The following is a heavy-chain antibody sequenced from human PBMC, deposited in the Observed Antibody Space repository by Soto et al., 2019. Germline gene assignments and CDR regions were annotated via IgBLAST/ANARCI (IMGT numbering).Heavy chain of an antibody. V-gene: IGHV3-23*01. CDR2: IGNGST. J-gene: IGHJ4*01. CDR1: GFTFSSYA. CDR3: AKRMMTSIRVPGNFFDL. Sequence: GGSLRLSCAASGFTFSSYAMTWVRQAPEKGLEWVSSIGNGSTYYADSVKGRFTVSRDDSKDTLYSQMNSLKVEDSALYYCAKRMMTSIRVPGNFFDLWGRGTLVTVSS. D-gene: IGHD1-20*01.